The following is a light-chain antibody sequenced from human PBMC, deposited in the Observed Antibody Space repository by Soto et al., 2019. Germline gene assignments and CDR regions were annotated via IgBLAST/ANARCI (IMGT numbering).Light chain of an antibody. CDR3: MQGTQWPWT. Sequence: DVDMTQSPLSLPVTLGQPASISCRSSQSLVYSDGHTYLNWFHQRPGQSPRRLIYEVSNRESGVPDRFSGSGSGTDFTLKISRVEAEDVGGYYCMQGTQWPWTFGQGTKVEIK. V-gene: IGKV2-30*01. CDR2: EVS. J-gene: IGKJ1*01. CDR1: QSLVYSDGHTY.